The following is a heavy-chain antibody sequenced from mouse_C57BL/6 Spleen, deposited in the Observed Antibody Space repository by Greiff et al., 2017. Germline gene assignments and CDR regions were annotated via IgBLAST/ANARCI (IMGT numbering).Heavy chain of an antibody. CDR2: ISDGGSYT. V-gene: IGHV5-4*01. J-gene: IGHJ4*01. Sequence: EVKLVESGGGLVKPGGSLKLSCAASGFTFSSYAMSWVRQTPEKRLEWVATISDGGSYTYYPDNVKGRFTISRDNAKNNLYLQMSHLKSEDTAMYYCARDLAPYAMYYWGQGTSVTVSS. CDR1: GFTFSSYA. CDR3: ARDLAPYAMYY.